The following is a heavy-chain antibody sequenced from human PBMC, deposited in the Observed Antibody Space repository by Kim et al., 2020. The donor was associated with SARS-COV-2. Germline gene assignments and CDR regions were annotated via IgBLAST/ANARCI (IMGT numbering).Heavy chain of an antibody. CDR3: AKIGGWFGYGMDV. CDR2: ISGDGGST. D-gene: IGHD3-10*01. V-gene: IGHV3-43*02. J-gene: IGHJ6*02. CDR1: GFTFDDYA. Sequence: GGSLRLSCAASGFTFDDYAMHWVRQAPGKGLEWVSLISGDGGSTYYADSVKGRFTISRDNSKNSLYLQMNSLRTEDTALYDCAKIGGWFGYGMDVWGQGTTVTVSS.